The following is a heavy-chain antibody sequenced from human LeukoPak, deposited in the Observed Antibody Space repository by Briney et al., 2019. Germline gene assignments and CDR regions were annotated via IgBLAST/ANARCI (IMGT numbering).Heavy chain of an antibody. CDR3: ARESLSYGDYDFDY. Sequence: GASVKVSCKTSGYTFTNYYIHWVRQAPGQGLEWMGIINLSGGSTSYAQKFQGRVTMTRDMSTSTVYMELSSLRSEDTAVYYCARESLSYGDYDFDYWGQGTLVTVSS. V-gene: IGHV1-46*01. D-gene: IGHD4-17*01. CDR2: INLSGGST. J-gene: IGHJ4*02. CDR1: GYTFTNYY.